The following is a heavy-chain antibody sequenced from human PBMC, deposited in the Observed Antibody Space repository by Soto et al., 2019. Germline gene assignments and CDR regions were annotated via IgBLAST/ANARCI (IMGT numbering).Heavy chain of an antibody. Sequence: SETLSLTCTVSGGSISSSGFSRGWVRQPPGEGLEWIGCAYYSGNTYYNPSLKNRVTISVDTSGNQFSLRLNSVTAADTAVYYCTKVSSGWFDPWGQGTLVTVSS. CDR1: GGSISSSGFS. CDR3: TKVSSGWFDP. D-gene: IGHD2-8*01. CDR2: AYYSGNT. V-gene: IGHV4-39*01. J-gene: IGHJ5*02.